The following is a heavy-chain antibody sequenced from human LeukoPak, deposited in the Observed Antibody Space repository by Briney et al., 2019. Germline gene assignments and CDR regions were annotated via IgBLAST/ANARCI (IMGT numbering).Heavy chain of an antibody. CDR1: GGSISSGSYY. Sequence: TLSLTCTVSGGSISSGSYYWSWIRQPAGKGLEWIGRIYTSGSTNYNPSLKSRVTISVDTSKNQFSLKLSSVTAADTAVYYCARVEVHCSGGSCYHPFDYWGQGTLVTVSS. V-gene: IGHV4-61*02. CDR3: ARVEVHCSGGSCYHPFDY. CDR2: IYTSGST. J-gene: IGHJ4*02. D-gene: IGHD2-15*01.